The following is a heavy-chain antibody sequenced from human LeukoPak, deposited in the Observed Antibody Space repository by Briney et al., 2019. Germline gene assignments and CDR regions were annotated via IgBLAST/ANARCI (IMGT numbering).Heavy chain of an antibody. V-gene: IGHV4-39*01. CDR2: IYYTGST. CDR3: ARRVVVVPAAMWDY. J-gene: IGHJ4*02. D-gene: IGHD2-2*01. Sequence: PSETLSLTCTVSGGSISSSSYYWGWIRQPPGKGLEWIGNIYYTGSTYYNPSLKSRVTIFVDTSKNQFSLKLSSVTAADTAVYYCARRVVVVPAAMWDYWGQGTLVTVSS. CDR1: GGSISSSSYY.